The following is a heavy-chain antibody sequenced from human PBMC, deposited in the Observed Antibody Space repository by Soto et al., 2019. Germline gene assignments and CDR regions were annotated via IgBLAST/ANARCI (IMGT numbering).Heavy chain of an antibody. V-gene: IGHV3-48*03. CDR2: ISSAGDSS. CDR3: ARVYCSTTTCHVQAFDS. J-gene: IGHJ4*02. CDR1: GFTFSSYE. Sequence: EVQLVESGGGLAQPGGSVRLSCAASGFTFSSYEMNWVRQAPGRTLEWVSYISSAGDSSYYADSVKGRFTISRDNAKNSLYLQMNSLRVEDTAVYYCARVYCSTTTCHVQAFDSWGQGTLVTVSS. D-gene: IGHD2-2*01.